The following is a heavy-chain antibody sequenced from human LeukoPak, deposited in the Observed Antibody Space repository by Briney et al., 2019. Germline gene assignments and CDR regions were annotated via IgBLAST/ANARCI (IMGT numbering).Heavy chain of an antibody. D-gene: IGHD6-25*01. CDR1: GFTFITYT. V-gene: IGHV3-64*01. CDR3: ARVPAATYYFGMVV. CDR2: ITGNVDST. Sequence: PGGSLRLSCAASGFTFITYTMHWARQAPGRGLEYVSGITGNVDSTYYANSVKGRVTISRDNSKNTLYLQMGSLRPEDMAVYYCARVPAATYYFGMVVWGQGTTVTVFS. J-gene: IGHJ6*02.